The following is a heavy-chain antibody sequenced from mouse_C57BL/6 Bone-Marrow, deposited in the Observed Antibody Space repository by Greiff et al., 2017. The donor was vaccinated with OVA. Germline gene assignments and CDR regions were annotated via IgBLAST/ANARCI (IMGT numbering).Heavy chain of an antibody. CDR3: TTGGYDGDYFDY. J-gene: IGHJ2*01. V-gene: IGHV14-4*01. D-gene: IGHD2-3*01. Sequence: VQLQQSGAELVRPGASVKLSCTASGFNIKDDYMHWVKQRPEQGLEWIGWIDPENGDTEYASKFQGKATITADTSSNTAYLQLSSLTSEDTAVYYGTTGGYDGDYFDYWGQGTTLTVSS. CDR1: GFNIKDDY. CDR2: IDPENGDT.